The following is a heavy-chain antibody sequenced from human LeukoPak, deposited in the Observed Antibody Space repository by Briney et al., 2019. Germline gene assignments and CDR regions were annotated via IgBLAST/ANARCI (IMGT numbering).Heavy chain of an antibody. J-gene: IGHJ4*02. V-gene: IGHV1-69*13. CDR2: IIPIFGTA. CDR1: GGTFSSYA. D-gene: IGHD3-22*01. Sequence: SVKVSCKATGGTFSSYAINWVRQPPAQGLEGVGGIIPIFGTANYAQKFRGRVTITADESTSRAYMELSRLRSEDRAVYYCALDDSSGYYRIGDYWGQGTLVTVSS. CDR3: ALDDSSGYYRIGDY.